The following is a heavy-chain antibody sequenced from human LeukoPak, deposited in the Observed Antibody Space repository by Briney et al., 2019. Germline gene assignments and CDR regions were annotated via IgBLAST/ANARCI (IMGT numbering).Heavy chain of an antibody. V-gene: IGHV3-30*18. Sequence: PGGSLRLSCAASGFTFSSYGMHWVRQAPGKGLEWVAVISYDGSNKYYADSVKGRFTISRDNSKNTLYLQMNSLRAEDTAVYYCAKKSWNDGDGYWGQGTLVTVSS. D-gene: IGHD1-1*01. CDR2: ISYDGSNK. CDR3: AKKSWNDGDGY. CDR1: GFTFSSYG. J-gene: IGHJ4*02.